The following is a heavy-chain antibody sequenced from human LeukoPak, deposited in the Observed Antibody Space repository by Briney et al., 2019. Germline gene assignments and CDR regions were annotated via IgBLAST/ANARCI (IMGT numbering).Heavy chain of an antibody. J-gene: IGHJ5*02. CDR2: INPDGTST. Sequence: GGSLRLSCAASGFTFSNYWMHCVRQAPGKGLMWVSRINPDGTSTSYADSVKGRFTISRDNAKNTVDLQMNSLRGEDTAVYYCARDAGDCGGDCPRWFDPWGQGTLVTVSS. D-gene: IGHD2-21*02. V-gene: IGHV3-74*01. CDR3: ARDAGDCGGDCPRWFDP. CDR1: GFTFSNYW.